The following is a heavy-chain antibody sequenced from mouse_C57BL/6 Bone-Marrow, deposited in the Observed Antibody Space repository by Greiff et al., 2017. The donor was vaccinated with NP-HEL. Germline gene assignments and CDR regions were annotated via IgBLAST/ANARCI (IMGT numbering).Heavy chain of an antibody. CDR2: INPSNGGT. D-gene: IGHD1-1*01. J-gene: IGHJ1*03. CDR3: ARSNTTVVAKRYFDV. CDR1: GYTFTSYW. V-gene: IGHV1-53*01. Sequence: QVQLQQPGTELVKPGASVKLSCKASGYTFTSYWMHWVKQRPGQGLEWIGNINPSNGGTNYNEKFKSKATLTVDKSSSTAYMQLSSLTSEDSAVYYCARSNTTVVAKRYFDVWGTGTTVTVSS.